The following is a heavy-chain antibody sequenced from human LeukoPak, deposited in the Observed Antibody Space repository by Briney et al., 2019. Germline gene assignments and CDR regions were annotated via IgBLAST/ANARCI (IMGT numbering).Heavy chain of an antibody. CDR2: ISYDGSNK. Sequence: GRSRRLSCAASGFTFSSYAMHWVRQAPGKGLEWVAVISYDGSNKYYADSVKGRFTISRDNSKNTLYLQMNSLRAEDTAVYYCAGSPLTYYYDSSGYSDAFDIWGQGTMVTVSS. CDR1: GFTFSSYA. J-gene: IGHJ3*02. D-gene: IGHD3-22*01. CDR3: AGSPLTYYYDSSGYSDAFDI. V-gene: IGHV3-30-3*01.